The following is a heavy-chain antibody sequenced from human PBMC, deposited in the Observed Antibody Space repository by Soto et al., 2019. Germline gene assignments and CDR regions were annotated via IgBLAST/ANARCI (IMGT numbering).Heavy chain of an antibody. CDR1: GGSISSGGYY. CDR2: IYYSGST. Sequence: PSETLSLTCTVSGGSISSGGYYWSWIRQHPGKGLEWIGYIYYSGSTYYNPSLKSRVTISVDTSKNQFSLKLSSVTAADTAVYYCARAPIEALNFDYWGQGTLVTVSS. CDR3: ARAPIEALNFDY. J-gene: IGHJ4*02. D-gene: IGHD2-21*01. V-gene: IGHV4-31*03.